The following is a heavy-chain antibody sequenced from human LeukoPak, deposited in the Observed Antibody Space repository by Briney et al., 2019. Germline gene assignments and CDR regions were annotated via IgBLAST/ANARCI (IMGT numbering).Heavy chain of an antibody. Sequence: SETLSLTCTVSGYSISSGYYWGWIRQPPGKGLEWVGSIYHSGSTYYNPSLKRRTTISVDTSKHQFSLQLSSVTAADPAVYYCARGGGWGNWNDAVDYGGKGTLVTVTS. J-gene: IGHJ4*02. D-gene: IGHD1-1*01. V-gene: IGHV4-38-2*02. CDR2: IYHSGST. CDR1: GYSISSGYY. CDR3: ARGGGWGNWNDAVDY.